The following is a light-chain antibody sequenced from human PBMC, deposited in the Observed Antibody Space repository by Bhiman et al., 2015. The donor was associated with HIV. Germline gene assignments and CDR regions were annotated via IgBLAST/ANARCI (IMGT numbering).Light chain of an antibody. V-gene: IGLV1-50*01. CDR3: GTWDRSLSAGGV. CDR2: GNS. Sequence: QSVLTQPPSVSGAPGQRVTISCTGSSSNIGAGYDVHWYLQLPGTAPKLLIYGNSNRPSGVPDRFSGSKSGTSATLGITGLQTGDEADYYCGTWDRSLSAGGVFGTGTKVTVL. J-gene: IGLJ1*01. CDR1: SSNIGAGYD.